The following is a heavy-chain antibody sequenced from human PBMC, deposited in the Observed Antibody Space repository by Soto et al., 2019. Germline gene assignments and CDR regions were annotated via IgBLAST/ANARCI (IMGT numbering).Heavy chain of an antibody. CDR1: GFTFSSYG. Sequence: QAQLVESGGGVVQPGRSLRLSCAASGFTFSSYGMHWVRQAPGKGLEWVAVISYDGNNKHYADSVKGRFTISRDNSKNXXDRQMNSLRAGDTAVDYCANDLILRGRSYGSGDNYWGQGTLVTVSS. J-gene: IGHJ4*02. CDR3: ANDLILRGRSYGSGDNY. V-gene: IGHV3-30*18. CDR2: ISYDGNNK. D-gene: IGHD7-27*01.